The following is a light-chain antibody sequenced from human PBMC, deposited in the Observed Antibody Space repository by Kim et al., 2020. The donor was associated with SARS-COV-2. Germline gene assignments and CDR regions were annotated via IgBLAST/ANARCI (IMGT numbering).Light chain of an antibody. CDR1: QSVSSSY. Sequence: EIVLTQSPGTLSLSPGERATLSCRASQSVSSSYLGWYQQKPGQAPRLLIYAASSRATGIPERFSGSGSGTDFTLTISRLEPEDFAVYYCQQYGSSPRTFGQGTKVDIK. CDR2: AAS. V-gene: IGKV3-20*01. CDR3: QQYGSSPRT. J-gene: IGKJ1*01.